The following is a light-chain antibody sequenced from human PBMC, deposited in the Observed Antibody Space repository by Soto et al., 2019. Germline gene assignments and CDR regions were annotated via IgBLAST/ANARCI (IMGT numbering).Light chain of an antibody. CDR2: NNN. CDR1: SSNFGADYD. CDR3: QSYDSFSYV. Sequence: QSALTQPPSVSGAPGQTVTISCTGSSSNFGADYDVHWYRQLPGTPPKLLIYNNNNRPSGVPDRFSGSKSGTSASLAITGLQAEDEADYYCQSYDSFSYVFGTGTKVTV. J-gene: IGLJ1*01. V-gene: IGLV1-40*01.